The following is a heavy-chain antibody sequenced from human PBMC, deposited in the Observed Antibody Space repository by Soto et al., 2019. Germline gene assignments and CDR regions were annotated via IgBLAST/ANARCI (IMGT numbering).Heavy chain of an antibody. Sequence: SETLSLTCTVSGGSISSSSYYWGWIRQPPGKGLEWIGSIYYSGSTYYNPSLKSRVTVSVDMSKNQFSLKVTSVTAADTAVYYCARLHGYCISSSCHGHYAMDVWGQGTTVTVSS. J-gene: IGHJ6*02. CDR1: GGSISSSSYY. CDR3: ARLHGYCISSSCHGHYAMDV. V-gene: IGHV4-39*01. CDR2: IYYSGST. D-gene: IGHD2-2*01.